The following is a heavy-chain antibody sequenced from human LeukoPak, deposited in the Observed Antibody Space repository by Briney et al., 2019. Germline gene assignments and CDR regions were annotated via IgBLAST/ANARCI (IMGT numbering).Heavy chain of an antibody. CDR1: GFTFSSYA. Sequence: GGSLRLSCAASGFTFSSYAMSWVRQAPGKGLEWVSAVSGSAGSTYYSDSVKGRITISRDNSKSTLYVQMDSLRTEDTAVYYCAKARGSGFQRGDAFDMWGQGTRVTVSS. CDR3: AKARGSGFQRGDAFDM. CDR2: VSGSAGST. V-gene: IGHV3-23*01. J-gene: IGHJ3*02. D-gene: IGHD6-19*01.